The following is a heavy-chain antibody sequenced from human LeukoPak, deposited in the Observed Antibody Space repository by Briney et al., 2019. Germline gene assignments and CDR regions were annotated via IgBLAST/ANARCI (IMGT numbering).Heavy chain of an antibody. CDR1: GGSISSYY. D-gene: IGHD3-16*02. J-gene: IGHJ3*02. CDR2: IYYSGST. CDR3: ARDGGRNDYVWGSYRYPAFDI. V-gene: IGHV4-59*01. Sequence: PSETLSLTCTVSGGSISSYYWSWIRQPPGKGLEWIGYIYYSGSTNYNPSLKSRVTISVDTSKNQFSLKLSSVTAADTAVYYCARDGGRNDYVWGSYRYPAFDIWGQGTMVTVSS.